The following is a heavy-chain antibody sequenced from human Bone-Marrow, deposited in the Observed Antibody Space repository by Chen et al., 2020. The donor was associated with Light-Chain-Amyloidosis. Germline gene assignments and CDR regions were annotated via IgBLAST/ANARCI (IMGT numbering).Heavy chain of an antibody. D-gene: IGHD5-12*01. CDR3: ARRRDGYNFDY. Sequence: EVQLEQSGPEVKKPGESLTISCKGSGYTFPNYCIGWVRQMPGKGLEWMGVIYPDDSDARYSPSFEGQVTISADKSITTAYLQWRSLKASDTAMYYCARRRDGYNFDYWGQGTLVTVSS. CDR1: GYTFPNYC. J-gene: IGHJ4*02. V-gene: IGHV5-51*01. CDR2: IYPDDSDA.